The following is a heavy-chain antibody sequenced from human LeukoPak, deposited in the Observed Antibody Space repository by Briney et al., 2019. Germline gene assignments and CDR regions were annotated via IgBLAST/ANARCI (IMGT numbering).Heavy chain of an antibody. CDR3: SSAQVSSAAYGGGIDY. CDR2: INSDGSST. J-gene: IGHJ4*02. CDR1: GFTFSSYW. D-gene: IGHD6-25*01. Sequence: GGSLRLSCAASGFTFSSYWMRWVRQAPGKGLVWVSRINSDGSSTSYADSVKGRFTISRDNAKTTLYLQMNSLRAEDTAVSYCSSAQVSSAAYGGGIDYWGQGTLVTVSS. V-gene: IGHV3-74*01.